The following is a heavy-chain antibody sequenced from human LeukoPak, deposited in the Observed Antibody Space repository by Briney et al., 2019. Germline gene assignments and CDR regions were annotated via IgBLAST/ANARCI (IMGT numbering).Heavy chain of an antibody. Sequence: ASVKVSCEASGYTFTSYFMHWVRQAPGQGLEWMGIINPSGGSTSYAQKFQGRVTMTRDTSTSTVYMELSSLRSEDTAVYYCARDPYDSSGSYLERYGMDVWGQGTTVTVSS. CDR2: INPSGGST. V-gene: IGHV1-46*01. CDR3: ARDPYDSSGSYLERYGMDV. J-gene: IGHJ6*02. CDR1: GYTFTSYF. D-gene: IGHD3-22*01.